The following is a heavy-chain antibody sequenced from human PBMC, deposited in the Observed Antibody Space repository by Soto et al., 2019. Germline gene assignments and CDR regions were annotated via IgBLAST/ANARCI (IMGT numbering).Heavy chain of an antibody. CDR3: SAGMATKSPLDY. Sequence: EVPLVESGGGLVQPGGSLRLSCAASGFTVSSNYMSWVRQAPGQGLEWVSVIASGGSTYYADSVKVRFTISRDNSKTTLYLQMNSLRAEDTAVYYCSAGMATKSPLDYWGQGTLVHVSS. V-gene: IGHV3-66*01. J-gene: IGHJ4*02. CDR1: GFTVSSNY. D-gene: IGHD5-12*01. CDR2: IASGGST.